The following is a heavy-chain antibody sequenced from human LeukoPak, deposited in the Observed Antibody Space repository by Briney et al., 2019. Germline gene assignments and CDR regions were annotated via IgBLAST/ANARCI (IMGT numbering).Heavy chain of an antibody. CDR1: GYGFTRFG. CDR3: ARDFYHGHCAGLSCFLLDS. Sequence: ASVKVSCKASGYGFTRFGITWVRQAPGQGLEWMGWISALYGHTNYAQKFQGRVTMTTDTSRSTAYMELRSLRSDDTAVYYCARDFYHGHCAGLSCFLLDSWGQGALVIVSS. V-gene: IGHV1-18*01. J-gene: IGHJ4*02. D-gene: IGHD2-8*02. CDR2: ISALYGHT.